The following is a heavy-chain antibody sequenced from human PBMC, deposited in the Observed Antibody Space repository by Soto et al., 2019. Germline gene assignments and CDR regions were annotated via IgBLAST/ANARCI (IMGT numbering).Heavy chain of an antibody. CDR2: ISSSSSYI. V-gene: IGHV3-21*01. CDR3: ARDLEQQLVLGTYYYGMDV. J-gene: IGHJ6*02. D-gene: IGHD6-13*01. CDR1: GFTFSSYS. Sequence: GGSLRLSCAASGFTFSSYSMNWVRQAPGKGLEWVSSISSSSSYIYYADSVKGRFTISRDNAKNSLYLQMNSRRAEDTAVYYSARDLEQQLVLGTYYYGMDVWGQGTTVTVSS.